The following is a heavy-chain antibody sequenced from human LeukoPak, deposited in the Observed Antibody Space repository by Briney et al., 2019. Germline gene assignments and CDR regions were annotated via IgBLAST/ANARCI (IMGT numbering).Heavy chain of an antibody. Sequence: ASVKVSCKAAGYTFTGYYMHWVRQAPGQGLEWMGWINHNSGGTNYAQKFQGRVTMTRETSISTAYMELSRLRSDDTAVYYCARVSVAATPFDYWGQGTLVTVSS. CDR1: GYTFTGYY. D-gene: IGHD2-15*01. V-gene: IGHV1-2*02. J-gene: IGHJ4*02. CDR3: ARVSVAATPFDY. CDR2: INHNSGGT.